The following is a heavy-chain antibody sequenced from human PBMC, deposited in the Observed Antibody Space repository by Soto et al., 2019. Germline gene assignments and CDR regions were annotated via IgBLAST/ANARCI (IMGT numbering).Heavy chain of an antibody. Sequence: QVQLVQSGAEVKKPGASMKVSCKASGYTFTGYYMHWVRQAPGQGLEWMGWINPIFGTANYAQKFQGRVTITADKSTSTAYMELSSLRPEDTAVYYCAYLGEYSYMPQGLGNYWGQGTLVTVSS. CDR1: GYTFTGYY. D-gene: IGHD5-18*01. CDR2: INPIFGTA. J-gene: IGHJ4*02. V-gene: IGHV1-69*06. CDR3: AYLGEYSYMPQGLGNY.